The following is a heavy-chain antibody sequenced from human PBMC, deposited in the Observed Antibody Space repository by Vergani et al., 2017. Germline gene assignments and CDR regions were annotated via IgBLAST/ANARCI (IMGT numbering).Heavy chain of an antibody. Sequence: QVQLQESGPGLVKPSQTLSLTCTVSGGSISSGSYYWSWIRQPAGKGLEWIGRIYTSGSTNYNPSLKSRVTISVDTSKNQFSLKLSSVTAADTAVYYCASGGVYYYESSGYSFDYWGQGTLVTVSS. D-gene: IGHD3-22*01. J-gene: IGHJ4*02. CDR1: GGSISSGSYY. CDR3: ASGGVYYYESSGYSFDY. CDR2: IYTSGST. V-gene: IGHV4-61*02.